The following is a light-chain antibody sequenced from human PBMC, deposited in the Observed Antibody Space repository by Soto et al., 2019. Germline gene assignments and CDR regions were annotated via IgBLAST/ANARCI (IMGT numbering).Light chain of an antibody. V-gene: IGLV2-14*01. CDR2: DVS. CDR3: SSYTSSSTNV. Sequence: QSVLTQPASVSGSPGQSITIFCTGTSSDVGGYNYVSWYQQHPGKAPKVMIYDVSKRPSGVSNRFSGSKSGNTASLTISGLQAEDEADYYCSSYTSSSTNVFGTGTKVTVL. J-gene: IGLJ1*01. CDR1: SSDVGGYNY.